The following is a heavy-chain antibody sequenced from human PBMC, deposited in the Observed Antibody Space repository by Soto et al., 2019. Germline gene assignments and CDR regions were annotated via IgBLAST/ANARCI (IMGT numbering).Heavy chain of an antibody. CDR2: ISCCGGSA. Sequence: EVQLLESGGGVVQPGGSLRLSCVASGFNFKKFAMAWVRQAAGEGLEWVSGISCCGGSASYADSVKGRFSIARDDSKNTVSLQLKTLGFEATAQYCGARPAGHRCLIPHFDTWGREPLVPVS. J-gene: IGHJ4*02. V-gene: IGHV3-23*01. CDR1: GFNFKKFA. D-gene: IGHD2-8*01. CDR3: ARPAGHRCLIPHFDT.